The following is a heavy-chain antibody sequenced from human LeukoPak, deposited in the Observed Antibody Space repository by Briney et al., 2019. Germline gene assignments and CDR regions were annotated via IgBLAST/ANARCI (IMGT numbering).Heavy chain of an antibody. CDR2: INPNINGT. CDR1: GYTFTGYY. V-gene: IGHV1-2*02. D-gene: IGHD1-26*01. Sequence: RASVKVSCKASGYTFTGYYIHWVRQAPGQGLEWMGWINPNINGTNYAQKFQGRVTMTGDRSISTAYMELSRLRSDDTAVYYCARLARYSWSPISPLCYYYYMDVWGKGTTVTVSS. J-gene: IGHJ6*03. CDR3: ARLARYSWSPISPLCYYYYMDV.